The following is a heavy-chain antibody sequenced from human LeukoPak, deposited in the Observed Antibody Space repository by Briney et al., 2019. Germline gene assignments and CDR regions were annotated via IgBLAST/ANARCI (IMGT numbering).Heavy chain of an antibody. D-gene: IGHD2-15*01. CDR3: AREGYCGGGTCHSGAHFQH. J-gene: IGHJ1*01. CDR2: INLSGGGT. V-gene: IGHV1-46*01. CDR1: GYTFTSYY. Sequence: ASVKVSCKASGYTFTSYYMHWVRQAPGQGLEWMGIINLSGGGTTYAQNFQGRVTMTRDMSTNTVYMELSSLRSADTAVYYCAREGYCGGGTCHSGAHFQHWGQGTLVTVSS.